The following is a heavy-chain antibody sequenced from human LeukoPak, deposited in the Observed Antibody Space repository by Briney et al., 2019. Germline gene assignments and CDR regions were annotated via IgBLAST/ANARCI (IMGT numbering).Heavy chain of an antibody. CDR2: TSHSGST. CDR1: GDSISSYY. Sequence: PSETLSLTCIVSGDSISSYYWSWIRQPPGKGLEWIGYTSHSGSTNSNPSLKSRVTISVDTSKNQFSLTLSSVTAADTAVYYCARDTPGGFQHWGQGTLVTVSS. J-gene: IGHJ1*01. D-gene: IGHD2-15*01. V-gene: IGHV4-59*01. CDR3: ARDTPGGFQH.